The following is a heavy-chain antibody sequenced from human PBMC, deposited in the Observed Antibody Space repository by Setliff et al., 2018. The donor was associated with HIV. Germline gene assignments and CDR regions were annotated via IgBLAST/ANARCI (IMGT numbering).Heavy chain of an antibody. J-gene: IGHJ4*02. CDR2: ISYDGSNQ. CDR1: GFNFDAYA. D-gene: IGHD1-1*01. V-gene: IGHV3-30*04. Sequence: GESLRLSCAASGFNFDAYAMHWVRQSPGKGPEWVALISYDGSNQYYRDSVKGRLTISRDNSKKMLYLQMNILRPEDTGVYYCARDLDAGTTKIFDYWGQGTLVTVSS. CDR3: ARDLDAGTTKIFDY.